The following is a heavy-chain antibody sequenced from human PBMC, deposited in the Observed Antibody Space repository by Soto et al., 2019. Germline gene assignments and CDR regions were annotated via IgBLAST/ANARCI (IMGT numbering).Heavy chain of an antibody. D-gene: IGHD6-6*01. CDR3: ARGVH. CDR2: IKHDGSEK. Sequence: EVQLVESGGGLXQXGGSLXXXCAXXXXXXXXDWMSWIRQAPGRGLEWVANIKHDGSEKYYVDSVMDRFTISRDNAKNSLSLQMNSLRAEDTAVYYCARGVHWGQGTLATVSS. CDR1: XXXXXXDW. J-gene: IGHJ4*02. V-gene: IGHV3-7*01.